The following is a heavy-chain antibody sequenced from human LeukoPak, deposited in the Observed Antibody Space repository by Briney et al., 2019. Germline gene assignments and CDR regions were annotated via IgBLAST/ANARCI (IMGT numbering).Heavy chain of an antibody. D-gene: IGHD2-2*01. J-gene: IGHJ4*02. CDR2: ISSSSSTI. CDR3: ARDASDIVVVPAPYYFDY. CDR1: GFTFSSYS. Sequence: GGSLRLSCAASGFTFSSYSMNWVRQAPGKGLEWVSYISSSSSTIYYADSVKGRFTISRDNAKNSLYLQMNSLRAEDTAVYYCARDASDIVVVPAPYYFDYWGQGTLVTVSS. V-gene: IGHV3-48*04.